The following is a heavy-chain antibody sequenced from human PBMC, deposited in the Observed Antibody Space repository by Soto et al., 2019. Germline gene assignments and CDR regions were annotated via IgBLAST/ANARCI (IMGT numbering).Heavy chain of an antibody. Sequence: GGSLRLSCAASGFTFSSYGMHWVRQAPGKGLEWVAVIWYDGSNKYYADSVKGRFTISRDNSKNTLYLQMNSLRAEDTAVYYCARDFTYYYDSSGHNWFDPWGQGTLVTVS. J-gene: IGHJ5*02. V-gene: IGHV3-33*01. CDR3: ARDFTYYYDSSGHNWFDP. CDR1: GFTFSSYG. CDR2: IWYDGSNK. D-gene: IGHD3-22*01.